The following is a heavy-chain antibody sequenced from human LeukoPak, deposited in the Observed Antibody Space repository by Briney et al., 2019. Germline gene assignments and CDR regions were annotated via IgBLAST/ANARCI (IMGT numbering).Heavy chain of an antibody. CDR2: INQDGSEK. CDR1: GFTSRRYW. J-gene: IGHJ6*03. Sequence: GGSLRLSCAASGFTSRRYWMSWVRQAPGKGLEWVANINQDGSEKYYVDSVEGRFTISRDNAKNSLYLQMNSLRAEDTAVYYCARDQGFSYYYYYMDVWGKGTTVTVSS. CDR3: ARDQGFSYYYYYMDV. D-gene: IGHD3-3*01. V-gene: IGHV3-7*01.